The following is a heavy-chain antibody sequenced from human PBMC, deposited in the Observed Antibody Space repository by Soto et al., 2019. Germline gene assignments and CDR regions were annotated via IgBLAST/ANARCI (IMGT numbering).Heavy chain of an antibody. CDR3: ARALTGYGMDV. CDR2: ITTYNGNN. Sequence: QVQLVQSGVEVREPGASVKVSCKAVRYIFTNYGVSWVRQAPGQGLEWMGWITTYNGNNEYAQKFQGRVTMTTDAPTSTAYMELGSLRSDDTAIYYCARALTGYGMDVWGQGTTVTVSS. V-gene: IGHV1-18*01. CDR1: RYIFTNYG. J-gene: IGHJ6*02.